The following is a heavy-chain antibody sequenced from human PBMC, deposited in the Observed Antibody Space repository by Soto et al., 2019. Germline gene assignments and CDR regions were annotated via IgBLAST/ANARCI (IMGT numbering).Heavy chain of an antibody. D-gene: IGHD2-21*01. CDR1: GFTFTSYG. V-gene: IGHV1-3*01. CDR3: ARYTGERLFDY. CDR2: INAGNGDT. J-gene: IGHJ4*02. Sequence: QVQLVQSGAEVKKPGASVKVSCKTSGFTFTSYGVHWVRQAPGQRLEWMGWINAGNGDTKYSQQFQGRVTISSDTSASVGYMERSGLRSEDTALYYCARYTGERLFDYWGQGTLGTVS.